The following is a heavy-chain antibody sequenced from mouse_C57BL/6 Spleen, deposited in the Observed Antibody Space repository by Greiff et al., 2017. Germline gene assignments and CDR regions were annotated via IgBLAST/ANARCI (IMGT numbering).Heavy chain of an antibody. V-gene: IGHV1-81*01. J-gene: IGHJ3*01. D-gene: IGHD1-1*01. CDR2: IYPRSGNT. CDR1: GYTFTSYG. Sequence: QVQLQQSGAELARPGASVKLSCKASGYTFTSYGISWVKQRTGQGLEWIGEIYPRSGNTFYNEKFKGKATLTADKSSSTAYMELRSLTSEDSAVSFCARSRYCGSSYGFAYWGQGTLVTVSA. CDR3: ARSRYCGSSYGFAY.